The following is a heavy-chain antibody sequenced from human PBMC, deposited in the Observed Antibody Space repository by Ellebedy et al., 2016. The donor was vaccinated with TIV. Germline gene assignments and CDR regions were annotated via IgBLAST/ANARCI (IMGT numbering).Heavy chain of an antibody. CDR3: ARDGNFHDGFDY. D-gene: IGHD1-14*01. Sequence: GESLKISCAASGFTFSSYGMHWVRQAPGKGLEWVAVISNDGTKKLYADSVKGRFTLSRDTSTSTVYLQMDSLRTEDTAVYYCARDGNFHDGFDYWGQGTLVTVSS. J-gene: IGHJ4*02. V-gene: IGHV3-30*19. CDR2: ISNDGTKK. CDR1: GFTFSSYG.